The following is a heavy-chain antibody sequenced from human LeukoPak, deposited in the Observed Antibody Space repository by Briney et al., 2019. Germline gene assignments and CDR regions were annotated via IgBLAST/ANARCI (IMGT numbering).Heavy chain of an antibody. CDR3: ARPEFDFDCSSTSCYTFWFDP. V-gene: IGHV4-39*01. CDR1: GGSISSSSYY. D-gene: IGHD2-2*02. J-gene: IGHJ5*02. CDR2: IYYSGST. Sequence: PSETLSLTCTVSGGSISSSSYYWGWIRQPPGKGLEWIGGIYYSGSTYYNPSLKSRVTISVDTSKNQFSLKLSSVTAADTTVYYCARPEFDFDCSSTSCYTFWFDPWGQGTLVTVSS.